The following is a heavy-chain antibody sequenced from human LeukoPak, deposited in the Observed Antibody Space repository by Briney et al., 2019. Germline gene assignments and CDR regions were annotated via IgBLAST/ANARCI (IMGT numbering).Heavy chain of an antibody. CDR2: IIPIFGTA. V-gene: IGHV1-69*01. D-gene: IGHD3-10*01. CDR1: GGAFSSYA. Sequence: SVKVSCKASGGAFSSYAISWVRQAPGQGLEWMGGIIPIFGTANYAQKFQGRVTITADESTSTAYMELSSLRSEDTAVYYCASPLQGVYGFDYYYYYMDVWGKGTTVTVSS. J-gene: IGHJ6*03. CDR3: ASPLQGVYGFDYYYYYMDV.